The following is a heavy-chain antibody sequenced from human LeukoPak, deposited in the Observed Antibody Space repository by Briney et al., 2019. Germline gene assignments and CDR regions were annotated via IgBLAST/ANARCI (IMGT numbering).Heavy chain of an antibody. V-gene: IGHV4-34*01. Sequence: KTSETLSLTCAVYGGSFSGYYWSWIRQPPGKGLEWIGEINHSGSTNYNPSLKSRVTISVDTSKNQFSLKLSSVTAADTAVYYCARVRWYAWYFDLWGRGTLVTVSS. J-gene: IGHJ2*01. CDR2: INHSGST. D-gene: IGHD4-23*01. CDR1: GGSFSGYY. CDR3: ARVRWYAWYFDL.